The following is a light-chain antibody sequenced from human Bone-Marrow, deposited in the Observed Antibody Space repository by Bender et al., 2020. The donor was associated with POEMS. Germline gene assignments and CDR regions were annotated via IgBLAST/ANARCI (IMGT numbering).Light chain of an antibody. CDR3: CSYAGSSTPWV. CDR1: YSDVGGYNL. Sequence: QSALTQPASVSGSPGQSITISCTGTYSDVGGYNLVSWYQQYPGKAPQLIIFDVTERPSGVSNRFSGSKSGKTASLTISGLQAEDEADYYCCSYAGSSTPWVFGGGTKLTVL. J-gene: IGLJ3*02. CDR2: DVT. V-gene: IGLV2-23*02.